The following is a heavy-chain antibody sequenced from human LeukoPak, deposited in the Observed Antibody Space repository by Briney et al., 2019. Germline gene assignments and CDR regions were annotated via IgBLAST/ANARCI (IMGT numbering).Heavy chain of an antibody. CDR2: IYYSGST. V-gene: IGHV4-61*08. CDR3: ASNYYDSSTLLDPHDAFDI. J-gene: IGHJ3*02. CDR1: GGSISSGGYY. D-gene: IGHD3-22*01. Sequence: SETLSLTCTVSGGSISSGGYYWNWIRQHPGKGLEWIGYIYYSGSTYYNPSLKSRVTISVDTSKNQFSLKLSSVTAADTAVYYCASNYYDSSTLLDPHDAFDIWGQGTMVTVSS.